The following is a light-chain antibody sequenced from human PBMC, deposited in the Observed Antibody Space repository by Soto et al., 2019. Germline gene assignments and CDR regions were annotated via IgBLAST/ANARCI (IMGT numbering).Light chain of an antibody. V-gene: IGKV1-8*01. J-gene: IGKJ1*01. CDR2: AAS. CDR1: QGISSY. CDR3: QQYYSDPRT. Sequence: AIRMNQSTSSFSASTGDRVTITCRASQGISSYLAWYQQKPGKAPNLLIYAASTLQTGVPSRFSGSGSGTDVTLAISCLESKDFSTYSCQQYYSDPRTLGQGTKVEIE.